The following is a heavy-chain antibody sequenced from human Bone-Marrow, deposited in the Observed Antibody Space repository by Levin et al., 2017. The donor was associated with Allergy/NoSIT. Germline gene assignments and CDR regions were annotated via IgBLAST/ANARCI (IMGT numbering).Heavy chain of an antibody. J-gene: IGHJ4*02. Sequence: PGGSLRLSCAGSGFTFSSYGLHWVRQAPGKGLQWVAYISYDGSKKYYADSVKGRFTVSRDNSKRELYLQMNSPTVEDTAIYYCAKDLNGDTTMVPFDAWGQGALVTVSS. D-gene: IGHD5-18*01. CDR3: AKDLNGDTTMVPFDA. CDR1: GFTFSSYG. CDR2: ISYDGSKK. V-gene: IGHV3-30*18.